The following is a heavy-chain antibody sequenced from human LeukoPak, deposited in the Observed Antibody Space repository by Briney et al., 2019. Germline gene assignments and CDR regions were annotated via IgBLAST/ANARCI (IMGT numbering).Heavy chain of an antibody. J-gene: IGHJ4*02. V-gene: IGHV3-23*01. Sequence: GGSLRLSCAASGFTFSSYAMFWVRQAPGKGLEWVSGFSGNGGSTYYADSVKGRFTISRDNSKNTLYLQMNSLRAEDTAVYYCAKDRPNYYGSNGHYYKLNGDCWGQGTLVTVSS. CDR2: FSGNGGST. D-gene: IGHD3-22*01. CDR3: AKDRPNYYGSNGHYYKLNGDC. CDR1: GFTFSSYA.